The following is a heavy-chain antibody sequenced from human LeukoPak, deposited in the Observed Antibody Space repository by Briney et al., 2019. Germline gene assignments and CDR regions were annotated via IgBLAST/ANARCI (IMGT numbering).Heavy chain of an antibody. J-gene: IGHJ4*02. CDR1: GYTFTGYH. CDR3: ARDLTGDPAAYFDF. D-gene: IGHD3-9*01. Sequence: ASVKVSCKASGYTFTGYHIHWVRQAPGPGLEWMGWINPDRGGTNFPQNFQGRVTMTRDTSISTAYMEISWLRSDDTAVYYCARDLTGDPAAYFDFWGQGTLVTVSS. V-gene: IGHV1-2*02. CDR2: INPDRGGT.